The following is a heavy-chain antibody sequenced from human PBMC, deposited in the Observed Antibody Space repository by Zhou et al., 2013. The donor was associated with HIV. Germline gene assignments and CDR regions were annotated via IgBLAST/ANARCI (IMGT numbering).Heavy chain of an antibody. CDR1: GGTFSNYA. CDR2: INPNSGGT. CDR3: ARDVIRIAPGATYYYYYMDL. D-gene: IGHD2-2*01. Sequence: QVQLVQSGAEVKKPGSSVRVSCKASGGTFSNYAISWVRQAPGQGLEWMGWINPNSGGTNYAQKFQGRVTMTRDTSISTAYMELSRLRSDDTAVYYCARDVIRIAPGATYYYYYMDLWGKGTTVTVSS. J-gene: IGHJ6*03. V-gene: IGHV1-2*02.